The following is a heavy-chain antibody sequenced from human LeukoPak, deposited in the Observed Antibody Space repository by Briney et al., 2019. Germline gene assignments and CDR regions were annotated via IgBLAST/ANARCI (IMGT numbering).Heavy chain of an antibody. V-gene: IGHV4-59*01. Sequence: PSETLSLTCTVSGGSIRTYYWSWIRQPPGKGLEWIGYVSDSGTTAYNPSLKSRVSISVDMSTTQFSLSLTSVTAADTAVYYCARGPSRFDSAGYWGQGILVTVSP. CDR3: ARGPSRFDSAGY. CDR1: GGSIRTYY. J-gene: IGHJ4*02. D-gene: IGHD3-22*01. CDR2: VSDSGTT.